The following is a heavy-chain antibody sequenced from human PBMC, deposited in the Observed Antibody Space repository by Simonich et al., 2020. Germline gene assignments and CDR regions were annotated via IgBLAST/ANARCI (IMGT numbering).Heavy chain of an antibody. J-gene: IGHJ4*02. CDR1: GYTFPSYG. CDR2: SSAYNGNT. V-gene: IGHV1-18*01. D-gene: IGHD2-15*01. Sequence: QVQLVQSGAEVKKPGASVKVSCKASGYTFPSYGISWVRQAPGQGLEWMGGSSAYNGNTNYAQKLQGRVTMATDTSTSTAYMELRSLRSDDTAVYYCARASRGTWWYYYFDYWGQGTLVTVSS. CDR3: ARASRGTWWYYYFDY.